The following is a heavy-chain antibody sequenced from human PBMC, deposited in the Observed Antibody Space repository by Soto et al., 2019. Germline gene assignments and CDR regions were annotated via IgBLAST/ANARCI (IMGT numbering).Heavy chain of an antibody. CDR3: ARDPCGSDCYSGLDY. V-gene: IGHV4-61*01. J-gene: IGHJ4*02. CDR1: AGSIAGDSYY. D-gene: IGHD2-21*02. Sequence: SETLSLTCNVSAGSIAGDSYYWTWIRQPPGKGLEWLGYISYNGRTNYNPSLKSRVTISVDTSRKQFFLRLTSVTAADTAIYYCARDPCGSDCYSGLDYWGQGSLVTVSS. CDR2: ISYNGRT.